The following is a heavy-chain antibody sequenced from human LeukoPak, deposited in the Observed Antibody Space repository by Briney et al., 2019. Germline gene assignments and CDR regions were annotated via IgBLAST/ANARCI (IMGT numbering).Heavy chain of an antibody. J-gene: IGHJ4*02. CDR2: ISAYNGNK. CDR3: ARDQGGSGYPGPVDY. Sequence: GASVKVSCKASGYTFSRYGISWVRQAPGQGLEWMGWISAYNGNKNNAQKLQGRVSMTTDTSTSTAYMELRSLRYDDTAVYYCARDQGGSGYPGPVDYWGQGTLVTVSS. V-gene: IGHV1-18*01. D-gene: IGHD3-22*01. CDR1: GYTFSRYG.